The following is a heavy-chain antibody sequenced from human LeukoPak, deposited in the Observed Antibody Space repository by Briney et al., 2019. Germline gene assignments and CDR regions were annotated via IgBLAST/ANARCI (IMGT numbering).Heavy chain of an antibody. CDR2: IKQDGSEK. J-gene: IGHJ6*04. V-gene: IGHV3-7*03. CDR1: GFTFSSYW. D-gene: IGHD6-13*01. Sequence: GGSLRLSCAASGFTFSSYWMSWARQAPGKGLEWVANIKQDGSEKYYVDSVKGRFTISRDNAKNSLYLQMNSLRAEDTAVYYCARLVEGSSWYQYYYYYYGMDVWGKGTTVTVSS. CDR3: ARLVEGSSWYQYYYYYYGMDV.